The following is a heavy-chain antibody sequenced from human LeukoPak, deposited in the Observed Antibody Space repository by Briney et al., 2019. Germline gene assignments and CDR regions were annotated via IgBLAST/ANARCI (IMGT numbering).Heavy chain of an antibody. J-gene: IGHJ4*02. V-gene: IGHV3-48*03. CDR2: ISSSGSTI. Sequence: QPGGSLRLSCAASGFTFSSYEMNWVRQAPGKGLEWVSYISSSGSTIYYADSVKGRFTVSRDNAKNSLYLQMNSLRAEDTAVYYCARGKEPVAGSLSHFDYWGQGTLVTVSS. D-gene: IGHD6-19*01. CDR3: ARGKEPVAGSLSHFDY. CDR1: GFTFSSYE.